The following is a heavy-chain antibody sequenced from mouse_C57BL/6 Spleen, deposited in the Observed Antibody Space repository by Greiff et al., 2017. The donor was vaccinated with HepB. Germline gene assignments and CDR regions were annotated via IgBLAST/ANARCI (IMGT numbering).Heavy chain of an antibody. CDR2: IHPNSGST. CDR1: GYTFTSYW. V-gene: IGHV1-64*01. J-gene: IGHJ1*03. CDR3: ARSGGAYYSKHWYFDV. D-gene: IGHD2-5*01. Sequence: QVQLQQPGAELVKPGASVKLSCKASGYTFTSYWMHWVKQRPGQGLEWIGMIHPNSGSTNYNEKFKSKATLTVDKSSSTAYMQLSSLTSEDSAVYYCARSGGAYYSKHWYFDVWGTGTTVTVSS.